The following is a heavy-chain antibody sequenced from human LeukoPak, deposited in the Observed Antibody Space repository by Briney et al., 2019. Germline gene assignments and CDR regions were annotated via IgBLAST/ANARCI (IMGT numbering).Heavy chain of an antibody. V-gene: IGHV4-59*08. Sequence: PSETLSLTCTVSGGSISGYYWSWLRQPPGKGLEWIAYIYYNGETDYNPSLNSRVTISVDTSNNQVSLKLSSVTAADRAVYYCARGHYGFDPWGQGTLVTVSS. CDR2: IYYNGET. CDR3: ARGHYGFDP. CDR1: GGSISGYY. D-gene: IGHD3-16*01. J-gene: IGHJ5*02.